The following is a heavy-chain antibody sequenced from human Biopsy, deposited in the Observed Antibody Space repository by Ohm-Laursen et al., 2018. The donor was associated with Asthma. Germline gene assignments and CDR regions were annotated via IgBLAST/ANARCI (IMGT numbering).Heavy chain of an antibody. CDR3: ARKAGSCISRTCYSLDF. V-gene: IGHV1-69*01. CDR1: GGTFNTYV. Sequence: SSVKVSCKSLGGTFNTYVIGWVRQAPGQGLEWMGGTNSVFGTTTYPQKFQDRVTITADDSTSTVYMELSSLRSEDTAVYYCARKAGSCISRTCYSLDFWDQGTLVTVSS. CDR2: TNSVFGTT. J-gene: IGHJ4*02. D-gene: IGHD2-2*01.